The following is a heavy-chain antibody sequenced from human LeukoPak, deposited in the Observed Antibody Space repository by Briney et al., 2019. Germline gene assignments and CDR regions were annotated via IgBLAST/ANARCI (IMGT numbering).Heavy chain of an antibody. CDR1: GYTFTGYY. J-gene: IGHJ4*02. D-gene: IGHD3-22*01. CDR2: INPNSGGT. CDR3: ARVLYYYDSSGNLDY. V-gene: IGHV1-2*02. Sequence: ASVKVSCKASGYTFTGYYMHWVRQAPGQWLEWMGWINPNSGGTNYAQKFQGRVTMTRDTSISTAYMELSRLRSDDTAVYYCARVLYYYDSSGNLDYWGQGTPVTVSS.